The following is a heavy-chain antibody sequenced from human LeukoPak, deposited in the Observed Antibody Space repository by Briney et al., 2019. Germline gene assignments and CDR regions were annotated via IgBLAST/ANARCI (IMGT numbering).Heavy chain of an antibody. Sequence: GGSLRLSCAASGFTFSSYSMNWVRQAPGKGLEWVSSISSSSYIYYADSVKGRFTISRDNAKNSLYLQMNSLRAEDTAVYYCARAPDIVVVPAAEEVLDYWGQGTLVTVSS. D-gene: IGHD2-2*01. CDR1: GFTFSSYS. CDR3: ARAPDIVVVPAAEEVLDY. V-gene: IGHV3-21*01. CDR2: ISSSSYI. J-gene: IGHJ4*02.